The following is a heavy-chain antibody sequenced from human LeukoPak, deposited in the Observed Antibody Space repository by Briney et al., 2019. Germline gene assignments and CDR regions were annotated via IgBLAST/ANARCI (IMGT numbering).Heavy chain of an antibody. Sequence: SQTLSLTCTVSGGPISGGGYYWTWIRQHPGKGLEWIGYIYYSGSTYYNPSLQSRVTISVDTSKNQFSLNLTSVTAADTAVYYCARGLVVGGSCRLDYWGQGTLVTVSS. J-gene: IGHJ4*02. V-gene: IGHV4-31*03. CDR3: ARGLVVGGSCRLDY. CDR1: GGPISGGGYY. D-gene: IGHD2-15*01. CDR2: IYYSGST.